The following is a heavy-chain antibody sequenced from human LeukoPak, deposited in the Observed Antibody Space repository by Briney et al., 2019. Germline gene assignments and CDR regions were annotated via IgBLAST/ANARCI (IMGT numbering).Heavy chain of an antibody. CDR2: ISGSGGST. D-gene: IGHD3-3*01. CDR1: GFTFSSYA. V-gene: IGHV3-23*01. CDR3: AKVVYDFWSGYSPFDY. J-gene: IGHJ4*02. Sequence: GGSLRLSCAVSGFTFSSYAMSWVRQAPGKGLEWVSAISGSGGSTYYADSVKGRFTISRDNSKNTLYLQMNSLRAEDTAVYYCAKVVYDFWSGYSPFDYWGQGTLVTVSS.